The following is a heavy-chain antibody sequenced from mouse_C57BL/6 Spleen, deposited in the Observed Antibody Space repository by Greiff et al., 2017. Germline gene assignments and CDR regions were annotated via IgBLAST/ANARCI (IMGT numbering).Heavy chain of an antibody. D-gene: IGHD2-5*01. CDR3: ANSNLYYYAMDY. J-gene: IGHJ4*01. CDR2: ISSGSSTI. CDR1: GFTFSDYG. Sequence: EVQLVESGGGLVKPGGSLTLSCAASGFTFSDYGMHWVRQAPEKGLEWVAYISSGSSTIYYADTVKGRFTISRDNAKNTLFLQMTSLRSEDTAMYYCANSNLYYYAMDYWGQGTSVTVSS. V-gene: IGHV5-17*01.